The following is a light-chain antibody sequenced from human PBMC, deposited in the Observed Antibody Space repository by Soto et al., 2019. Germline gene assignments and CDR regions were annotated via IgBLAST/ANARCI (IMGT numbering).Light chain of an antibody. CDR2: DVS. CDR3: QQRSNWPIT. Sequence: EIVLTQSPATLSFSPGERATLSCRASQSVSSQLAWYQQKPGQAPRLLIYDVSNRATGIPARFRGSGSGTDFTLTISSLEPEDFAVYYCQQRSNWPITFGQGTRLESK. J-gene: IGKJ5*01. CDR1: QSVSSQ. V-gene: IGKV3-11*01.